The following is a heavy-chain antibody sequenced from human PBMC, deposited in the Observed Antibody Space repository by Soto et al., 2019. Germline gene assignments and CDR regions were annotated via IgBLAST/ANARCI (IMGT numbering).Heavy chain of an antibody. Sequence: GGSLRLSCAASGFTFSSYWMSWVRQAPGKGLEWVANIKQDGSEKYYVDSVKGRFTISRDNAKNSLYLQMNSLRAEDTAVYYCAGLYDSSGYYEDYYFDYWGQGTLVTVSS. J-gene: IGHJ4*02. V-gene: IGHV3-7*05. D-gene: IGHD3-22*01. CDR1: GFTFSSYW. CDR3: AGLYDSSGYYEDYYFDY. CDR2: IKQDGSEK.